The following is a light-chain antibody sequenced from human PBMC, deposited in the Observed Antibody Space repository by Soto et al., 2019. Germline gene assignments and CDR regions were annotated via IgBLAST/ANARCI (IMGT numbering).Light chain of an antibody. CDR1: QILVYSDGNTY. CDR2: KVS. V-gene: IGKV2-30*01. CDR3: MQGTHWPWT. Sequence: DVVMTQSPLSLPVTLGQPASISCSSVQILVYSDGNTYLNWFQQMPGQSPRRLIYKVSNRDSGVPDRFSGSGSGTDFTLKISRVEAEDVGVYYCMQGTHWPWTFGQGTKVDIK. J-gene: IGKJ1*01.